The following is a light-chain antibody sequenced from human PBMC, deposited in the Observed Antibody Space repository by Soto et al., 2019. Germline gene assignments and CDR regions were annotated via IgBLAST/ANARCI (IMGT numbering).Light chain of an antibody. J-gene: IGKJ1*01. CDR1: QSVTSNY. CDR3: QQYGTSPQT. V-gene: IGKV3-20*01. Sequence: EIVLTQSPGTLSLSPGERATLSCRASQSVTSNYLAWYQQKPGQAPGPLIYDTSTRASGVPDRFSGSGSGTEFTLTISRLEPEDFAVYYCQQYGTSPQTFGQGTKVDIK. CDR2: DTS.